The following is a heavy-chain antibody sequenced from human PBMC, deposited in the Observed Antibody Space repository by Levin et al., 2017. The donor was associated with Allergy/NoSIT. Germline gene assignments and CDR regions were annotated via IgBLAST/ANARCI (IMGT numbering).Heavy chain of an antibody. CDR2: ISSSSSYI. Sequence: GGSLRLSCAASGFTFSSYSMNWVRQAPGKGLEWVSSISSSSSYIYYADSVKGRFTISRDNAKNSLYLQMNSLRAEDTAVYYCARDLGWELPGGFDYWGQGTLVTVSS. CDR1: GFTFSSYS. J-gene: IGHJ4*02. CDR3: ARDLGWELPGGFDY. D-gene: IGHD2-15*01. V-gene: IGHV3-21*01.